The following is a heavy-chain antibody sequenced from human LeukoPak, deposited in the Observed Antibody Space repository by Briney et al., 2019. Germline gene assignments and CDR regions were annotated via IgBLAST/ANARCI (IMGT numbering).Heavy chain of an antibody. Sequence: SETLSLTCTVSGGSISSSSYYWGWIRQPPGKGLEWIGSIYYSGSTYYNPSLKSRVTISVDTSKSQFSLKLSSVTAADTAVYSCARHSPAAGMSALYSWTQRTMVTGSS. CDR3: ARHSPAAGMSALYS. CDR1: GGSISSSSYY. V-gene: IGHV4-39*01. CDR2: IYYSGST. J-gene: IGHJ3*02. D-gene: IGHD6-13*01.